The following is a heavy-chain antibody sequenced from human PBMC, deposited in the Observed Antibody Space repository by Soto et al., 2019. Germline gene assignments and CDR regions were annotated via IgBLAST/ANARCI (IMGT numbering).Heavy chain of an antibody. CDR2: INPNSGGT. V-gene: IGHV1-2*04. J-gene: IGHJ5*02. CDR1: GYTFTGYY. Sequence: GASVKVSCKASGYTFTGYYMHWVRQAPGQGLEWMGWINPNSGGTNYAQKFQGWVTMTRDTSISTAYMELSRLRSDDTAVYYCVRDLYCSSTSCYTGWFDPWGQGTLVTVSS. D-gene: IGHD2-2*02. CDR3: VRDLYCSSTSCYTGWFDP.